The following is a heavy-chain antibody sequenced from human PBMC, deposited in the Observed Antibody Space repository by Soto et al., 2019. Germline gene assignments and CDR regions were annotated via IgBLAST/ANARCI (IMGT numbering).Heavy chain of an antibody. V-gene: IGHV6-1*01. CDR1: GDSVSSNSAA. D-gene: IGHD2-15*01. J-gene: IGHJ6*02. CDR3: AREPCSGGSCYPYYYYYYYGMDV. Sequence: QVQLQQSGPGLVKPSQTLSLTCAISGDSVSSNSAAWNWIRQSPSRGLEWLGRTYYRSKWYNDYAVSVKSRITINPDTSKNQFSLQLNSVTPEDTAVYYCAREPCSGGSCYPYYYYYYYGMDVWGQGTTVTVSS. CDR2: TYYRSKWYN.